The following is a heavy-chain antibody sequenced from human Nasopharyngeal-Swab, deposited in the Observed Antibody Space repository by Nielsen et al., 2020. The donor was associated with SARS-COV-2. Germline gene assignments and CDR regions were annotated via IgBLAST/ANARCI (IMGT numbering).Heavy chain of an antibody. J-gene: IGHJ4*02. D-gene: IGHD6-13*01. CDR2: ISSSSSYI. Sequence: GESLKISCAASGFTFSSYSMNWVRQAPGKGLEWVSSISSSSSYIYYADSVKGRFTISRDNAKNSLYLQMNSLRAEDTAVYYCARGSGSSWYILDYWGQGTLVTVSS. CDR3: ARGSGSSWYILDY. V-gene: IGHV3-21*01. CDR1: GFTFSSYS.